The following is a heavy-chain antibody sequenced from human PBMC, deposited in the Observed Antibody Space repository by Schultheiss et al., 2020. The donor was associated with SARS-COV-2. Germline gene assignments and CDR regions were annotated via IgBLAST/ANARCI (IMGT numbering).Heavy chain of an antibody. Sequence: SETLSLTCAVYGGSFSGYYWRWLRQPPGKGLEWIGEINHSGSTNYNPSLKSRVTISVDTSKNQFSLKLSSVTAADTAVYYCARGYYDFWSGYYFHYYYMDVWSKGTAV. CDR1: GGSFSGYY. CDR3: ARGYYDFWSGYYFHYYYMDV. D-gene: IGHD3-3*01. V-gene: IGHV4-34*01. CDR2: INHSGST. J-gene: IGHJ6*03.